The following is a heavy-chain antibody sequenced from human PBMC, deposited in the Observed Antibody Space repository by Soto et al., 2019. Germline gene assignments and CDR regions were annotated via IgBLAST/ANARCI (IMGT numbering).Heavy chain of an antibody. V-gene: IGHV1-46*01. CDR1: GYTFTSYY. CDR2: INPSGGST. CDR3: ARDLEMATTTLTAEYFHH. Sequence: ASVKVSCKASGYTFTSYYMHWVRQAPGQGLEWMGIINPSGGSTSYAQKFQGRVTMTRDTSTSTVYMEPSSLRSEDTAVYYCARDLEMATTTLTAEYFHHWGQGTLVTVSS. J-gene: IGHJ1*01. D-gene: IGHD5-12*01.